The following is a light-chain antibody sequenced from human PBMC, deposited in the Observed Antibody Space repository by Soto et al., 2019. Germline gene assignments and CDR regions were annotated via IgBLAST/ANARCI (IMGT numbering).Light chain of an antibody. CDR3: QQYNRMST. V-gene: IGKV1-5*03. J-gene: IGKJ2*02. CDR2: KAS. CDR1: ESISVW. Sequence: DIQMTQSPSTLSASVGDRVSIACRASESISVWLAWYQQKPGKAPKLLIQKASSLESGVPSRCSGSGSGTEFTLTISSLQPDDFATYYCQQYNRMSTFGQGTKLEIK.